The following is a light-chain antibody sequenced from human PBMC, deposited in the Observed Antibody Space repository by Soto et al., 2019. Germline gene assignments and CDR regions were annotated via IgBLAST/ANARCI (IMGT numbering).Light chain of an antibody. V-gene: IGKV3-20*01. CDR2: GAS. J-gene: IGKJ1*01. CDR3: KQYDDSMT. Sequence: DIVLTQSPGTLSLSPGERATLSCRASQSISSNYLAWYQQKPGQAPRLLIYGASTRATGIQDRFSGSGSGTEFTLTIRRLEPEDFAVYHCKQYDDSMTCGQGTKVDIK. CDR1: QSISSNY.